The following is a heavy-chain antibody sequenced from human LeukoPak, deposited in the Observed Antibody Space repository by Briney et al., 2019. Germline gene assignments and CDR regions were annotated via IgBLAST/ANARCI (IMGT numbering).Heavy chain of an antibody. CDR2: IYHSGST. CDR1: GGSISSSNW. D-gene: IGHD5-12*01. J-gene: IGHJ4*02. CDR3: ANSGYASAFDY. Sequence: SETLSLTCAVSGGSISSSNWWSWVRQPPGKGLEWIGEIYHSGSTNYDPSLKSRVTISVDKSKNQFSLKLSSVTAADTAVYYCANSGYASAFDYWGQGTLVTVSS. V-gene: IGHV4-4*02.